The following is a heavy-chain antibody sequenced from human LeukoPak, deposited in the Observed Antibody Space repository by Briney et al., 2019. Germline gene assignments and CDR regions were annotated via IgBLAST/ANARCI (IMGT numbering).Heavy chain of an antibody. Sequence: GASVKVSCKASGYTFTGYYMHWVRQAPGQGLEWMGWINPNSGGTNYAQKLQGRVTMTRDTSISTAYMELSRLRSDDTAVYYCARGIAATSYYYYGMDVWGQGTTVTVSS. CDR1: GYTFTGYY. D-gene: IGHD6-13*01. V-gene: IGHV1-2*02. CDR3: ARGIAATSYYYYGMDV. J-gene: IGHJ6*02. CDR2: INPNSGGT.